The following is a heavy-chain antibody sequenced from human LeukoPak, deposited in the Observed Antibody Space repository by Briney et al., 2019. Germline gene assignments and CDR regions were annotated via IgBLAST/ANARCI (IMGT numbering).Heavy chain of an antibody. Sequence: SGGSLRLSCAASGFTFSSYSMNWVRQAPGKRLEWVSYISSSSSTIYYADSVKGRFTISRDNAKNSLYLQMNSLRAEDTAVYYCARFGSYPDYWGQGTLVTVSS. D-gene: IGHD1-26*01. CDR1: GFTFSSYS. V-gene: IGHV3-48*04. J-gene: IGHJ4*02. CDR3: ARFGSYPDY. CDR2: ISSSSSTI.